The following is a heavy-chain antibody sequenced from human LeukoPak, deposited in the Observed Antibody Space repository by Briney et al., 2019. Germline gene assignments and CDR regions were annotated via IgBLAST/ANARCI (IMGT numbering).Heavy chain of an antibody. V-gene: IGHV4-34*01. D-gene: IGHD3-10*01. CDR2: INHSGST. Sequence: SETLSLTCAAYGGSFSGYYWSWIRQPPGKGLEWIGEINHSGSTNYNPSLKSRVTVSVDTSKNQFSLKLSSVTAADTAVYYCARTMVQGVISDYWGQGTLVTVSS. J-gene: IGHJ4*02. CDR1: GGSFSGYY. CDR3: ARTMVQGVISDY.